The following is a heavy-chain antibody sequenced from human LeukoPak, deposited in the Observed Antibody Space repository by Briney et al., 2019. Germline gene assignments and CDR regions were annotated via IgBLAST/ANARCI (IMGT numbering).Heavy chain of an antibody. Sequence: ASVRVSCRASGYTFSTSYMHWVRQAPGQGLEWMGVVAPASGGTTYAQKFQGRVTMTTDTSTSTVYVELSSLTSEDTAVYFCSRRSGGNSGFDPWGQGTLVTVSS. D-gene: IGHD4-23*01. CDR3: SRRSGGNSGFDP. J-gene: IGHJ5*02. V-gene: IGHV1-46*01. CDR2: VAPASGGT. CDR1: GYTFSTSY.